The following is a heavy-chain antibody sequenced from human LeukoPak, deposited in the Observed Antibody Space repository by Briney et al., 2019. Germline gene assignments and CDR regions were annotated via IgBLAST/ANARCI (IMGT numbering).Heavy chain of an antibody. CDR2: IYYSGST. CDR1: GGSISSYY. J-gene: IGHJ6*02. V-gene: IGHV4-59*01. Sequence: PSETLSLTCTVSGGSISSYYWSWIRQPPGKGLEWIGYIYYSGSTNYNPSLKSRVTISVDTSKNQFSLKLSSVTAADTAVYYCARVSADYDFWSGYSTATLYYYYGMDVWGQGTTDTVSS. D-gene: IGHD3-3*01. CDR3: ARVSADYDFWSGYSTATLYYYYGMDV.